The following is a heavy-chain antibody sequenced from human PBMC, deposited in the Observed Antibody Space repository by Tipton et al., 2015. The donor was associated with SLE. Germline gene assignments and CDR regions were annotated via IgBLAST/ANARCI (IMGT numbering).Heavy chain of an antibody. Sequence: TLSLTCSVSGDSISNVGYYWSWIRQHPGKGLEWIGYIHYNRDTNYHPSLKSRVTISVDTSKNQLSLKLTSVTAADTAVYYCARGSVVADDFWGQGTLVTVSS. D-gene: IGHD2-15*01. CDR1: GDSISNVGYY. J-gene: IGHJ4*02. CDR2: IHYNRDT. V-gene: IGHV4-61*08. CDR3: ARGSVVADDF.